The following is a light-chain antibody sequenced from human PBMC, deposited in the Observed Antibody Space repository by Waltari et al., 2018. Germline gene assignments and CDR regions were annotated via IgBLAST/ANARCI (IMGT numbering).Light chain of an antibody. V-gene: IGKV1-17*03. CDR3: QQHNSHPWT. CDR1: QTISSN. CDR2: AAS. J-gene: IGKJ1*01. Sequence: DIQMTQPPSSLSASVGDSVTITCRASQTISSNLAWYQQKPGKVPKLLIYAASSLESGVPSRFSGSGSGTEFTLTISRLQPEDFATYYCQQHNSHPWTFGQGTKVEIK.